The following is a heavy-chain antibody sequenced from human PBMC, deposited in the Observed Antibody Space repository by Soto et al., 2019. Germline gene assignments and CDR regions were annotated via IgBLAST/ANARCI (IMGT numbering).Heavy chain of an antibody. Sequence: VQVPPGGPGTFKASETPSLTRAGHGWAFRNGYLGRVRPPPGKGLEWIGEINPSGGTNYNPSPKSRVTISVATSKNQFSLKLSSVTAADTAVYYCARVLAARASRDFDYWGQGTLVTVSS. CDR1: GWAFRNGY. D-gene: IGHD6-6*01. CDR2: INPSGGT. CDR3: ARVLAARASRDFDY. J-gene: IGHJ4*02. V-gene: IGHV4-34*02.